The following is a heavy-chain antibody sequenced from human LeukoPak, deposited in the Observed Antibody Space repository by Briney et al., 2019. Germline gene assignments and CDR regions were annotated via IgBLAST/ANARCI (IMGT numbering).Heavy chain of an antibody. V-gene: IGHV4-61*01. J-gene: IGHJ4*02. CDR3: ARTGSTGGY. CDR1: GGSASGGNYY. CDR2: IHYSGST. D-gene: IGHD1-14*01. Sequence: SETLSLTCTVSGGSASGGNYYCSWTRQSPGKGLEWIGYIHYSGSTVYSPSLKSRVTMSIDTSKNQFSLNLSSVTAEDTAVYYCARTGSTGGYWGQGTLVTVSS.